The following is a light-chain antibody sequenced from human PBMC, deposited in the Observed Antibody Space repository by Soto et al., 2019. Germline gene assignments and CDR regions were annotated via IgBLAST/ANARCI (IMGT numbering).Light chain of an antibody. J-gene: IGKJ1*01. CDR2: AAS. CDR1: QDIRNK. Sequence: ASQMTQSPSSLSASVGDRVTITCRASQDIRNKLGWFQQKPGKAPELLIYAASNLQSGVPSRFSGSGSGTDFTLTISSXQPEDFATYYCLQDHNYAWTFGQGTKVDIK. V-gene: IGKV1-6*01. CDR3: LQDHNYAWT.